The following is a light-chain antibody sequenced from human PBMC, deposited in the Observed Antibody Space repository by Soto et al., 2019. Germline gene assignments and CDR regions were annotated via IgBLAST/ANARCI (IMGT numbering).Light chain of an antibody. V-gene: IGLV2-14*01. CDR1: MRDVGAYNL. J-gene: IGLJ3*02. Sequence: SALAQPASVSGSAGQSITISCSGTMRDVGAYNLVSWYQQHPGTAPKLIIYEVRNRPSGISSRFSGSKSGASASLGITGLQSGDEADYYCGTWDTSLSAGRAVFGGGTKVTVL. CDR3: GTWDTSLSAGRAV. CDR2: EVR.